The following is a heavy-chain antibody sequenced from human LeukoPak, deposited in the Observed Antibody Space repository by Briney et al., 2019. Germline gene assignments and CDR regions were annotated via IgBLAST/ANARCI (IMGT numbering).Heavy chain of an antibody. D-gene: IGHD2-2*01. Sequence: SETLSLTCTLSRYSISSGYYWGWIRQPPGKGLEWIGSIYHSGSTYYNPSLKSRVTISINTSRNQFSLKLSSVTAADTAIYYCARDRIYCTSTSCFFKWFDPWGQGTLVTVS. CDR3: ARDRIYCTSTSCFFKWFDP. J-gene: IGHJ5*02. CDR2: IYHSGST. CDR1: RYSISSGYY. V-gene: IGHV4-38-2*02.